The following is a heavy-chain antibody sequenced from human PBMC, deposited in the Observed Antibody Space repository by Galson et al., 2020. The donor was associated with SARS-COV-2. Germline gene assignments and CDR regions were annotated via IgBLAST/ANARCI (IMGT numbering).Heavy chain of an antibody. Sequence: SETLSLTCTVSGGSISSYSHYWAWIRQPPVKGLEWIGSMYFGGSAYYNPSLRSRVTISVDTSKNQFSLRLSSVTAADTAMYYCARRNDDSSLYSFDYWGQGTLVTVSS. CDR1: GGSISSYSHY. CDR3: ARRNDDSSLYSFDY. CDR2: MYFGGSA. V-gene: IGHV4-39*01. D-gene: IGHD3-3*01. J-gene: IGHJ4*02.